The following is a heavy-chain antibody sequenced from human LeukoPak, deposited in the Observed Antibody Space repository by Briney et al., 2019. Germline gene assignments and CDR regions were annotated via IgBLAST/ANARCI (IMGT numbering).Heavy chain of an antibody. D-gene: IGHD6-13*01. CDR1: GFTFSSYS. CDR2: ITSSSNYI. J-gene: IGHJ4*02. V-gene: IGHV3-21*01. Sequence: GGSLRLSCAASGFTFSSYSMNWVRQAPGKGLEWVSSITSSSNYIYYADSVKGRFTNSRDNAKNSLYLQMNSLRAEDTAVYYCARDVEAMAAAGGGVDYWGQGTLVTVSS. CDR3: ARDVEAMAAAGGGVDY.